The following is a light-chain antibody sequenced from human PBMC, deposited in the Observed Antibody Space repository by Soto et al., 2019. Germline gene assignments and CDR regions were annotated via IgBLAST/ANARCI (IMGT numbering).Light chain of an antibody. Sequence: QSALTQPASVSGSPGQSITISCTGTSSDPATYNLVSWYQQRPGKAPQLIIYEVAKRPSGVPARFSGSQSGDTASLTISGLQAEDEAEYYCCSRLCGGGTKLTVL. CDR1: SSDPATYNL. CDR3: CSRL. J-gene: IGLJ2*01. V-gene: IGLV2-23*02. CDR2: EVA.